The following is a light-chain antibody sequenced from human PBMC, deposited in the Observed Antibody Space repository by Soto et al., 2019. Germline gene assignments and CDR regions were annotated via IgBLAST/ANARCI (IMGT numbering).Light chain of an antibody. CDR2: GAS. Sequence: EIVMTQSPATLSVSPGERVTLSCRASLSVSSNLAWYQHKPGQAPRLFIYGASTRATGIPARFSGSGSGTEFTLTISSLQSEDFAVYYCQQYNDWPLTFGGGAKVEIK. CDR1: LSVSSN. V-gene: IGKV3D-15*01. CDR3: QQYNDWPLT. J-gene: IGKJ4*01.